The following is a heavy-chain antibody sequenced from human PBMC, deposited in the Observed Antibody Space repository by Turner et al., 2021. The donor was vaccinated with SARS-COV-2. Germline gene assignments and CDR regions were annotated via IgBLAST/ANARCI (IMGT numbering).Heavy chain of an antibody. CDR3: AREAAAGNFHGWFDP. D-gene: IGHD6-13*01. V-gene: IGHV3-66*01. CDR2: IYSGGST. CDR1: GFTVSSNY. J-gene: IGHJ5*02. Sequence: EVQLVESGGGLVQPGGSLRLSCAASGFTVSSNYMSWVRQAPGKGLEWVSVIYSGGSTYYADSVKGRFTISRDNSKNTLYLQMNSLRVEDTAVYSCAREAAAGNFHGWFDPWAREPWSPSPQ.